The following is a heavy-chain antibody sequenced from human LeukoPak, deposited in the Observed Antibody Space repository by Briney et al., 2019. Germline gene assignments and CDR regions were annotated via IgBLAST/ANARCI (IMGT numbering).Heavy chain of an antibody. D-gene: IGHD3-22*01. Sequence: SETLSLTCTVSGGSISSSSYYWGWIRQPPGKGLEWIRSIYYSGSTYYNPSLKSRVTISVDTSKNQFSLKLSSVTAADTAVYYCASQGAYYYDSSGYHDRFDYWGQGTLVTVSS. J-gene: IGHJ4*02. CDR1: GGSISSSSYY. CDR3: ASQGAYYYDSSGYHDRFDY. V-gene: IGHV4-39*01. CDR2: IYYSGST.